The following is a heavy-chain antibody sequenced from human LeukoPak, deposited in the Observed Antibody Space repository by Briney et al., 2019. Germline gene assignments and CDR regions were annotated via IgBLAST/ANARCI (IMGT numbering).Heavy chain of an antibody. J-gene: IGHJ4*02. D-gene: IGHD6-13*01. CDR3: ARQRGQIAAADFDY. V-gene: IGHV1-2*02. CDR1: GYTFTGYY. CDR2: INPNSDGT. Sequence: ASVKVSCKASGYTFTGYYMHWVRQAPGQGLEWMGWINPNSDGTNYAQKFQGRVTMTRDTSISTAYMELSRLRSDDTAVYYCARQRGQIAAADFDYWGQGTLVTVSS.